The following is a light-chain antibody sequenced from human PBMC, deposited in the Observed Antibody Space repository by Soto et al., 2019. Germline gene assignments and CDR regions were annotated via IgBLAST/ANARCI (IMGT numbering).Light chain of an antibody. CDR1: QVISSY. CDR2: AAS. Sequence: DIQLTQSPSFLSASVGDRVTITCRASQVISSYLAWYQQKPGKAPKLLIYAASTLQSGVPSRFSDRGSGTEFTLTISSLQPEDLATYYCQHLNGYPGYIFGQGTKLEIK. J-gene: IGKJ2*01. CDR3: QHLNGYPGYI. V-gene: IGKV1-9*01.